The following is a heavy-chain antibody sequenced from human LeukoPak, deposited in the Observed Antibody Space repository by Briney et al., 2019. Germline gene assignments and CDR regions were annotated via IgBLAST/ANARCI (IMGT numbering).Heavy chain of an antibody. CDR2: FYHSGST. CDR1: GYSISTNYY. Sequence: PSETLSLTCTVSGYSISTNYYWGWIRQPPGKGLEWIEIFYHSGSTYYNPSLKSRVTISVDKSKNQFSLKLSSVTAADTAVYYCAREMRRITMVRGVMRAFDIWGQGTMVTVSS. D-gene: IGHD3-10*01. J-gene: IGHJ3*02. V-gene: IGHV4-38-2*02. CDR3: AREMRRITMVRGVMRAFDI.